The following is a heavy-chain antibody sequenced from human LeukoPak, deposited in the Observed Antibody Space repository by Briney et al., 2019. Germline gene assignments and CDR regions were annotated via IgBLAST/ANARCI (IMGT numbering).Heavy chain of an antibody. CDR1: GGSISSYY. CDR2: IYYSEST. J-gene: IGHJ4*02. V-gene: IGHV4-59*01. Sequence: SETLSLTCTVSGGSISSYYWSWIRQPPGKGLEWIGYIYYSESTNYNPSLKSRVTISADTSKNQFSLKLSSVTAADTAVYYCARVGWELPYYFDYWGQGTLVTVSS. CDR3: ARVGWELPYYFDY. D-gene: IGHD1-26*01.